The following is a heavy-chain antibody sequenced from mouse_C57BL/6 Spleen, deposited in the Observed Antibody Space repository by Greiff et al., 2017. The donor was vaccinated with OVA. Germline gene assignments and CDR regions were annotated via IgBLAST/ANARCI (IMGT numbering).Heavy chain of an antibody. J-gene: IGHJ3*01. Sequence: QVQLQQPGAELVRPWSSVTLSCTASGYTFTSYWMHWVKQRPIQGLEWIGNIDTSGSETHYNQKFKDKGTLTVDKSSSTAYMQRSSRTSEDSAVYYCARRSSGVADGGQGTRVTVSA. CDR2: IDTSGSET. CDR3: ARRSSGVAD. V-gene: IGHV1-52*01. D-gene: IGHD3-2*02. CDR1: GYTFTSYW.